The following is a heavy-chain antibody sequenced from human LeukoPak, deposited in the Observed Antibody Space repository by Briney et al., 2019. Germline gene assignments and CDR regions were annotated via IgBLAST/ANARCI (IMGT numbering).Heavy chain of an antibody. V-gene: IGHV1-69*05. CDR3: ARDRDATTWLFSPSWYFDY. CDR2: IIPIFGTA. D-gene: IGHD2-2*01. CDR1: GGTFSSYA. J-gene: IGHJ4*02. Sequence: ASVKVSCKASGGTFSSYAISWVRQAPGQGLEWMGRIIPIFGTANYAQKFQGRVTITTDESTSTAYMELSSLRSEDTAVYYCARDRDATTWLFSPSWYFDYWGQGTLVTVSS.